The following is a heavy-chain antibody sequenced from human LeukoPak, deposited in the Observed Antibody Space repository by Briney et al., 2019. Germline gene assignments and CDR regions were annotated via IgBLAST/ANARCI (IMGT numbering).Heavy chain of an antibody. V-gene: IGHV3-43*01. CDR2: VSWDGGNT. CDR3: AKKDSPVLRFLECLCKVVPLPGS. D-gene: IGHD3-3*01. Sequence: PGGSLRLSCTASGFTFDDYTMHWVRQVPGKGLKWVSPVSWDGGNTYSADSVKGRLTISRDNYKNSLSVQVNSRRTEDTAFYDCAKKDSPVLRFLECLCKVVPLPGSGGQGTLVTVSS. CDR1: GFTFDDYT. J-gene: IGHJ4*02.